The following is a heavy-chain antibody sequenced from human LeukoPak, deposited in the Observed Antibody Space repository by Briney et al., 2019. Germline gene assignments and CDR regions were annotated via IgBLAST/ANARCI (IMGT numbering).Heavy chain of an antibody. V-gene: IGHV5-51*01. J-gene: IGHJ3*02. CDR2: IYPSDSDT. D-gene: IGHD3-10*01. Sequence: GESLKISCKGSGYSFNTFWIAWVRQMPGKGLEWMGIIYPSDSDTRYSPPFQGQAIISVDKSISTAYLQWSSLKASDTAMYYCARFGVMIRGIMTGFDIWGQGTMVTVSS. CDR1: GYSFNTFW. CDR3: ARFGVMIRGIMTGFDI.